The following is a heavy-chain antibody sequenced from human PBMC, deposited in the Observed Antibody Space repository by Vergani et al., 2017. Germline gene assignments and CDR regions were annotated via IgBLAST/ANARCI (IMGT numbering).Heavy chain of an antibody. J-gene: IGHJ5*02. V-gene: IGHV4-38-2*02. CDR3: ARVPLWFGELGTWFDP. D-gene: IGHD3-10*01. Sequence: QVQLQESGPGLVKPSQTLSLTCTVSGGSISSGYYWGWIRQPPGKGLEWIGSIYHSGSTYYNPSLKSRVTISVDTSKNQFSLKLSSVTAADTAVYYCARVPLWFGELGTWFDPWGQGTLVTVSS. CDR2: IYHSGST. CDR1: GGSISSGYY.